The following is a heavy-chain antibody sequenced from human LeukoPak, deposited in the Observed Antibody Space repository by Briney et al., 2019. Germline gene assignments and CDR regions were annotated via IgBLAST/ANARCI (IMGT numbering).Heavy chain of an antibody. Sequence: SETLSLTCTVSGGSISSVGYYWSWIRQHPGKGLEWIGYIYYSGSTYYNPSLKSRVTISVDTSKNQFSLKLSSVTAADTAVYYCARDSFGSDYGDRGYFDYWGQGTLVTVSS. CDR1: GGSISSVGYY. CDR2: IYYSGST. D-gene: IGHD4-17*01. J-gene: IGHJ4*02. CDR3: ARDSFGSDYGDRGYFDY. V-gene: IGHV4-31*03.